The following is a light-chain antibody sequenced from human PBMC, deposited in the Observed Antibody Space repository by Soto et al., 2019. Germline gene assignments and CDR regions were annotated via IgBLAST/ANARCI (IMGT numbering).Light chain of an antibody. J-gene: IGKJ4*01. V-gene: IGKV3-15*01. CDR1: QGIGDT. CDR2: DTS. CDR3: QPYNNWPLT. Sequence: ELVMRQSPATLYVSAGEGATLSCRASQGIGDTLAWYQHKPGQTPRLLIYDTSTRATGVPTRFSGSRSGAEFTLTINSLQSEDFAVYYCQPYNNWPLTFGGGTKVDIK.